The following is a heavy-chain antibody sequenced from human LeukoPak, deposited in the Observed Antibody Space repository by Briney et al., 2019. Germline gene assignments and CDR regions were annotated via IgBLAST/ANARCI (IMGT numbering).Heavy chain of an antibody. D-gene: IGHD3-10*01. V-gene: IGHV4-34*01. CDR1: GGSFSGYY. CDR3: ARRRALLWFGEIGFDP. CDR2: INHSGST. J-gene: IGHJ5*02. Sequence: SSGTLSLTCAVYGGSFSGYYWSWIRQPPGKGLEWIGEINHSGSTNYNPSLKSRVTISVDTSKNQFSLKLSSVTAADTAVYYCARRRALLWFGEIGFDPWGQGTLVTVSS.